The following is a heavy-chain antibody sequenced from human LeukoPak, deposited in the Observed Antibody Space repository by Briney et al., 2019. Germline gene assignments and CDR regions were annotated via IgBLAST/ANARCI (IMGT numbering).Heavy chain of an antibody. CDR1: GFTFSSYA. CDR3: AKDKSSDWPAALDY. CDR2: ISGSGGST. V-gene: IGHV3-23*01. D-gene: IGHD6-19*01. J-gene: IGHJ4*02. Sequence: GGSLRLSCVASGFTFSSYAMSWVRQAPGKGLEWVSSISGSGGSTYYADSVKGRFTISRDNSKNTLYLQVNTLRAEDTAVYYCAKDKSSDWPAALDYWGQGTLVTVSS.